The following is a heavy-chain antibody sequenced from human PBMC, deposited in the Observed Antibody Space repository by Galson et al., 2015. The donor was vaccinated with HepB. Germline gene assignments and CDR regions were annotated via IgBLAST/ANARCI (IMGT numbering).Heavy chain of an antibody. J-gene: IGHJ2*01. CDR1: GGSISSYY. CDR2: IYYSGST. V-gene: IGHV4-59*01. D-gene: IGHD2-8*02. CDR3: ARLVPRYWYFDL. Sequence: ETLSLTCTVSGGSISSYYWSWIRQPPGKGLEWIGYIYYSGSTNYNPSLKSRVTISVDTSKNQFSLKLSSVTAADTAVYYCARLVPRYWYFDLWGRRTLVTVSS.